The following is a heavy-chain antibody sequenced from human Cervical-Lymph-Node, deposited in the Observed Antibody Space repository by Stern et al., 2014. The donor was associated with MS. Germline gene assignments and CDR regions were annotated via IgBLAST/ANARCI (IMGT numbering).Heavy chain of an antibody. CDR2: INHSGST. CDR1: GGSFSGYY. CDR3: ARGREGYNYYYYYYGMDV. D-gene: IGHD5-24*01. J-gene: IGHJ6*02. V-gene: IGHV4-34*01. Sequence: QVQLQQWGAGLLKPSETLSLTCAVYGGSFSGYYWSWIRQPPGKGLEWIGEINHSGSTNYNPSLKSRVTISVDTSKNQFSLKLSSVTAADTAVYYCARGREGYNYYYYYYGMDVWGQGTTVTVSS.